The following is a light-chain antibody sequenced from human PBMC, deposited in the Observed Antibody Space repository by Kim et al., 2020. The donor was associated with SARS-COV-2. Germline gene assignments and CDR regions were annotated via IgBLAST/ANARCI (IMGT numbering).Light chain of an antibody. CDR2: DNN. CDR3: GTWDNSLSAGV. V-gene: IGLV1-51*01. CDR1: SSNIGNDY. J-gene: IGLJ3*02. Sequence: GPGVTISCSGSSSNIGNDYVSWYQQFPGTAPKLLIYDNNKRPSGIPDRFSGSKSGTSATLGITGLQTGDEADYYCGTWDNSLSAGVFGGGTQLTVL.